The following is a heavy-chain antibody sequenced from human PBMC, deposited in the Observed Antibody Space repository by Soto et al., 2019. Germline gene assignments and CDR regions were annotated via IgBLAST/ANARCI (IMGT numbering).Heavy chain of an antibody. CDR1: GFSVSSNY. J-gene: IGHJ3*02. CDR3: ARTNRILDAFDI. Sequence: GGSLRLSCAASGFSVSSNYMSWVRQAPGKGLEWVSIIFSGGSTYYADFVKGRFTISRDNSKNTLFLQMNSLRAEDTAVYYCARTNRILDAFDICGQGTMVTVSS. D-gene: IGHD2-15*01. V-gene: IGHV3-66*01. CDR2: IFSGGST.